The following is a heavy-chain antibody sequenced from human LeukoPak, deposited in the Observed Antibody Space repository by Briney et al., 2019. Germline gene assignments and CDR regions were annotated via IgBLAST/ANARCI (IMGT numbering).Heavy chain of an antibody. J-gene: IGHJ4*02. D-gene: IGHD3-10*01. CDR2: ISGSGGST. V-gene: IGHV3-23*01. CDR3: ATPLSSGNDY. CDR1: GFTFSSYA. Sequence: SGGSLRLFCAASGFTFSSYAMSWVRQAPGKGLEWVSGISGSGGSTYYADSVKGRFTISRDNSKNTLYLQMNSLRAEDTAVYNCATPLSSGNDYWGQGTLVTVSS.